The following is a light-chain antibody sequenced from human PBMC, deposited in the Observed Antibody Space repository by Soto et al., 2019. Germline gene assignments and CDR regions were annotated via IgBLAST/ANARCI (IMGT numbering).Light chain of an antibody. Sequence: IQLPQSPSSLSASVGDRVTLPCQASQDISNYLNWYQQKPGKAPKLLIYDASNLETGVPSRFSGSGSGTDFTFTISSLRPEDIATYYCQQYDNLPITFGQGTRLEIK. CDR1: QDISNY. CDR2: DAS. V-gene: IGKV1-33*01. CDR3: QQYDNLPIT. J-gene: IGKJ5*01.